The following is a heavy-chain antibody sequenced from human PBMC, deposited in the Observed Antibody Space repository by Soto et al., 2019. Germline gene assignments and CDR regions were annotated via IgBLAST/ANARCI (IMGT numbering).Heavy chain of an antibody. CDR1: GGSIRTYY. CDR3: ARGGSTRWYLDY. D-gene: IGHD6-13*01. V-gene: IGHV4-59*01. J-gene: IGHJ4*02. CDR2: IYYSGST. Sequence: QVQLQESGPGLVKPSETLSLTCTVSGGSIRTYYWNWFRQPPGKGLEWIGYIYYSGSTNYNPSLRSRVTISVDTSKNPFSLKLSSVPAADTAAYYCARGGSTRWYLDYWGQGTLVTVSS.